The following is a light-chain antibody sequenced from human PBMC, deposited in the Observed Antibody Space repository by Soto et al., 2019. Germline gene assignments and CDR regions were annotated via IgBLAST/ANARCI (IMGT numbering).Light chain of an antibody. V-gene: IGKV3-15*01. CDR1: QSVNSN. J-gene: IGKJ1*01. Sequence: EIVMTQSPATLSVSPGERVTLSCRASQSVNSNMAWYQQKPGQVPRVLIYGASTRATGIPARFSGSGSGTEFTLTITSLQPEDFAVYHCQQYDNWPPWTFGQGTKVEI. CDR2: GAS. CDR3: QQYDNWPPWT.